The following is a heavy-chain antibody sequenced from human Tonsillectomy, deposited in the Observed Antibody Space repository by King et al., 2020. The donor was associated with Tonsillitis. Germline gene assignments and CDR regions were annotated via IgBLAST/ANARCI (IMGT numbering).Heavy chain of an antibody. V-gene: IGHV3-23*04. CDR3: AKGLDIVVVVVATSGAYYHYGMDV. J-gene: IGHJ6*02. CDR2: ISGSGGST. D-gene: IGHD2-15*01. CDR1: GFTFSSYA. Sequence: EVQLVESGGGLVQPGGSLRLSCAASGFTFSSYAMSWVRQAPGKGLEWVSAISGSGGSTYYADSVKGRFTISRDNSKNTLYLQMNSLRAEDTAVYYCAKGLDIVVVVVATSGAYYHYGMDVWGQGTTVTVSS.